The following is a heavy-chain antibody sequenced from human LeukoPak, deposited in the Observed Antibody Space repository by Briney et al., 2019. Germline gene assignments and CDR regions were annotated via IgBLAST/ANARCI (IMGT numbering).Heavy chain of an antibody. CDR3: ARRFGGNTGRWRGNWFDP. CDR2: INHSGRT. V-gene: IGHV4-34*01. D-gene: IGHD4-23*01. J-gene: IGHJ5*02. Sequence: SETLSLTCAVDGGSFSGYYWNWIRQPPGKGLEWIGEINHSGRTNYNPSLKSRVTISRDTSKNQFSLKLTSVTAADTAVYYCARRFGGNTGRWRGNWFDPWGQGTLVTVSS. CDR1: GGSFSGYY.